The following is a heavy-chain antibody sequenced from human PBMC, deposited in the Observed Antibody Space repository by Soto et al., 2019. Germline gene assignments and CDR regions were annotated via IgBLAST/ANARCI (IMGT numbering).Heavy chain of an antibody. D-gene: IGHD2-15*01. CDR3: ASEDCSGGSCYSHYYYGMDV. Sequence: QAQLVQSGAEVKKPGSSVKVSCKASGGTFSSYAISWVRQAPGQGLEWMGGIIPIFGTANYAQKFQGRVTITADESTSTAYMELSSLRSEDTAVYYCASEDCSGGSCYSHYYYGMDVWGQGTTVTVSS. V-gene: IGHV1-69*01. CDR1: GGTFSSYA. CDR2: IIPIFGTA. J-gene: IGHJ6*02.